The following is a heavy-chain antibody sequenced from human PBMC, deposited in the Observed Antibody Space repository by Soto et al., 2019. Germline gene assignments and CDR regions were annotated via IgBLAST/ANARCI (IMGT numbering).Heavy chain of an antibody. V-gene: IGHV3-53*01. Sequence: GGSLRLSCAASGFTVSSNYMSWVRQAPGKGLEWVSVIYSGGSTYYADSVKGRFSISRDNSKNTLYLQLNSLRAEDTAVYYCARDGRVEYYGMDVWGQGXTVTVYS. CDR2: IYSGGST. D-gene: IGHD1-26*01. J-gene: IGHJ6*02. CDR1: GFTVSSNY. CDR3: ARDGRVEYYGMDV.